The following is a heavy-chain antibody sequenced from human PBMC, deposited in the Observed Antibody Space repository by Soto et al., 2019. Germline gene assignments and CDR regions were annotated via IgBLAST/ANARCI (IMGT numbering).Heavy chain of an antibody. V-gene: IGHV3-72*01. CDR3: AIPGGGYSYQS. Sequence: EVQLVESGGDLVQPGGSLRLSCVASGLTFSDHYMDWVRQTPGKGLEWVGRSRNKANSYSTEYAASVKDRFIISRDDSKDSVYLQMNSLKTEDTAVYYCAIPGGGYSYQSWVQGTLVSVSS. J-gene: IGHJ4*02. CDR2: SRNKANSYST. CDR1: GLTFSDHY. D-gene: IGHD5-18*01.